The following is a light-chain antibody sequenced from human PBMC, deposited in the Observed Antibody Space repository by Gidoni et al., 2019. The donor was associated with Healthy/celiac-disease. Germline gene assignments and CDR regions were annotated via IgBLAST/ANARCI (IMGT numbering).Light chain of an antibody. Sequence: GDRVTITCQASQDISNYLNWYQQKPGKAPKLLIYDASNLETGVPSRFSGSGSGTDFTFTISSLQPEDIATYYCQQYDNLLGFGPXTKVDIK. V-gene: IGKV1-33*01. CDR1: QDISNY. J-gene: IGKJ3*01. CDR3: QQYDNLLG. CDR2: DAS.